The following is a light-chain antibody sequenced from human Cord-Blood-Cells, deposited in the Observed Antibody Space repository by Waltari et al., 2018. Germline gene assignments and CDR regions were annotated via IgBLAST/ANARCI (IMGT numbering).Light chain of an antibody. Sequence: EIVMTQSPPPLSVSPGERATLPCRASQSVSSNLAWYQQKPGQAPRLLIYGASTRATGIPARFSGSGSGTEFTLTISSLQSEDFAVYYCQQYNNWPPYTFGQGTKLEIK. CDR1: QSVSSN. CDR3: QQYNNWPPYT. V-gene: IGKV3-15*01. J-gene: IGKJ2*01. CDR2: GAS.